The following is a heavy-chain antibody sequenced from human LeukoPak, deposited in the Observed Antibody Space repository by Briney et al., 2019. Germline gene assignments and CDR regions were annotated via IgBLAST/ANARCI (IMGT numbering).Heavy chain of an antibody. J-gene: IGHJ5*02. D-gene: IGHD1-26*01. CDR3: ARSLQIIVDNWFDP. Sequence: ASVKVSCKASGYTFTSYGISWVRQAPGQGLEWMRWISAYNGNTNYAQKLQGRVTMTTDTSTSTAYMELRSLRSDDTAVYYCARSLQIIVDNWFDPWGQGTLVTVSS. CDR2: ISAYNGNT. CDR1: GYTFTSYG. V-gene: IGHV1-18*01.